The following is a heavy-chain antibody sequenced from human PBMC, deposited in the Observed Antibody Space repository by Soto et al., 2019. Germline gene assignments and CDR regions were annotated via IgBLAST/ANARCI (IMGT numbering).Heavy chain of an antibody. CDR3: GSRSGSLAFDI. J-gene: IGHJ3*02. D-gene: IGHD1-26*01. V-gene: IGHV1-69*13. CDR1: GGTFSSYA. CDR2: IIPIFGTA. Sequence: PVKVSCKASGGTFSSYAISWVRQAPGQGLEWMGGIIPIFGTANYAQKFQGRVTITADESTSTAYMELSSLRSEDTAAYYCGSRSGSLAFDIWGEGAMAPVSS.